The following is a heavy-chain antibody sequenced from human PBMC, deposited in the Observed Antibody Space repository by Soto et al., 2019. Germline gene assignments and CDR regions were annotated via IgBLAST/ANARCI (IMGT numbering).Heavy chain of an antibody. Sequence: ASVKVSCKASGYTFTSYGISWVRQAPRQGLEWMGWISAYNGNTNCAQKLQGRVTMTTDTSTSTAYMELRSLRSDDTAVYYCAREFQDIVVVVAAHDAFDIWGQGTMVTVSS. V-gene: IGHV1-18*01. CDR1: GYTFTSYG. J-gene: IGHJ3*02. CDR2: ISAYNGNT. D-gene: IGHD2-15*01. CDR3: AREFQDIVVVVAAHDAFDI.